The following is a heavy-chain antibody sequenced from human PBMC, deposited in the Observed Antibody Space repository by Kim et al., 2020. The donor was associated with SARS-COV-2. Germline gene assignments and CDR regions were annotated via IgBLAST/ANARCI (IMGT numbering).Heavy chain of an antibody. Sequence: GGSLRLSCAASGFTFSSYWMSWVRQAPGKGLEWVANIKQDGSEKYYVDSVKGRFTISRDNAKNSLYLQMNSLRAEDTAVYYCARDPRYYDILTRAYYYYGMDVWGQGTTVTVS. CDR3: ARDPRYYDILTRAYYYYGMDV. D-gene: IGHD3-9*01. V-gene: IGHV3-7*03. CDR1: GFTFSSYW. CDR2: IKQDGSEK. J-gene: IGHJ6*02.